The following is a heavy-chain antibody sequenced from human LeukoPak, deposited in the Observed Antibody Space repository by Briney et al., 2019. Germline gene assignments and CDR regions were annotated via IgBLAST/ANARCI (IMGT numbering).Heavy chain of an antibody. D-gene: IGHD6-13*01. CDR1: GYTFTGYY. J-gene: IGHJ4*02. Sequence: ASVKVSCKASGYTFTGYYMHWVRQAPGQGLEWMGWINPNSGGANYAQKFQGRVTMTRDTSISTAYMALSRLSSDDTAVYYCARDPAAAGTGGDYWAQVTLVTVSS. CDR2: INPNSGGA. V-gene: IGHV1-2*02. CDR3: ARDPAAAGTGGDY.